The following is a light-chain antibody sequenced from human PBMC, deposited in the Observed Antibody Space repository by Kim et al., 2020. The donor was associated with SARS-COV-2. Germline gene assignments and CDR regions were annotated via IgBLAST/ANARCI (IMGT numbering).Light chain of an antibody. CDR3: NSRDTNDIVL. J-gene: IGLJ2*01. V-gene: IGLV3-19*01. CDR1: SLRSYY. CDR2: GKN. Sequence: SSELTQDPAVSVALGQTVRITCQGDSLRSYYATWYQQKPGRAPILVIYGKNNRPSGIPDRFSGSSSGNTASLTITGTQAGDEADYYCNSRDTNDIVLFGG.